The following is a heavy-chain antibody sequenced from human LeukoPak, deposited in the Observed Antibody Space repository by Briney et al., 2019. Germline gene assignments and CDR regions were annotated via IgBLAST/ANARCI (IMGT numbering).Heavy chain of an antibody. CDR1: GFTFSDYS. CDR2: IYPTSTSI. Sequence: PGGSLRLSCAASGFTFSDYSINWVRQAPGKGLEWGSSIYPTSTSIYYADAVRGRFTISRDNAKNSVYLQMNSLRAEDTALYYCARLRRNSDRSDSYYYYNFWGQGILVTVSS. V-gene: IGHV3-21*01. J-gene: IGHJ4*02. D-gene: IGHD3-22*01. CDR3: ARLRRNSDRSDSYYYYNF.